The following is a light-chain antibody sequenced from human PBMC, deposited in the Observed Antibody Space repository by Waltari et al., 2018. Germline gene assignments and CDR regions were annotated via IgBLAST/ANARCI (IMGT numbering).Light chain of an antibody. CDR3: QQRSNWPPILT. V-gene: IGKV3-11*01. CDR1: ESVSSY. Sequence: EMVLTQPPATPTSSAGGRATNSCRASESVSSYLAWYQQKPGQAPRLPIYDASNRATGIPARFSGSGSGTDFTLTISSLGLEDFAVYYCQQRSNWPPILTFGPGTKVDIK. J-gene: IGKJ3*01. CDR2: DAS.